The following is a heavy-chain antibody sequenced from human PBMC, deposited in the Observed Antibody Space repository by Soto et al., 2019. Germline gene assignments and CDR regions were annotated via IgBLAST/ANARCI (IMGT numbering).Heavy chain of an antibody. D-gene: IGHD6-13*01. J-gene: IGHJ6*02. Sequence: EVQLVESGGGLVQPGGSLRLSCVDSGFTFSSYWMSWVRQAPVKGLEWVGNIKQDGSEENYVDSVKGRFTIFRDNAKNSMYLQMNSLGAEDTAVYYCARIAASGRGWDVWGLGTTVVVSS. CDR1: GFTFSSYW. V-gene: IGHV3-7*01. CDR2: IKQDGSEE. CDR3: ARIAASGRGWDV.